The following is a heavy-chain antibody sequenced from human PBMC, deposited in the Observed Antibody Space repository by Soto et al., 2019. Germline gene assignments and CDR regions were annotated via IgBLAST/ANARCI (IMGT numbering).Heavy chain of an antibody. CDR1: GFTFSDYA. CDR3: ARDTTMVRGVIFGYYGMDV. Sequence: PGGSLRLSCVVSGFTFSDYAMDWVRQAPGKGLEWVSEISATGGTTNYADSVKGRYTISRDNSNNTLYLQLTNLRAEDTAMFYCARDTTMVRGVIFGYYGMDVWGHGTPVTVSS. D-gene: IGHD3-10*01. V-gene: IGHV3-23*01. J-gene: IGHJ6*02. CDR2: ISATGGTT.